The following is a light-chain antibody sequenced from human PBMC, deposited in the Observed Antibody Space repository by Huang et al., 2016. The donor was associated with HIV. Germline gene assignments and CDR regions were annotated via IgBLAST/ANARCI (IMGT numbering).Light chain of an antibody. J-gene: IGKJ2*01. V-gene: IGKV3-11*01. CDR3: QQRISWPPGYT. CDR1: QSVSNF. CDR2: ATS. Sequence: EIVLTQSPATLSLSPGDRATLSCRASQSVSNFFAWYQHKPGQAPRLLIYATSNRATGVPARFSGSGSGTDFTLTISSLEPEDFANYYCQQRISWPPGYTFGQGTKVEI.